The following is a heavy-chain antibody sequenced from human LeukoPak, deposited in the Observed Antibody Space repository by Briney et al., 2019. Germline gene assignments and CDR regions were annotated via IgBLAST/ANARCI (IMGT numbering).Heavy chain of an antibody. D-gene: IGHD1-1*01. CDR1: GYTFTSYD. Sequence: ASVKVSCKASGYTFTSYDINWVRQAIGQGLEWMGWMNPNSGNTGYAQKFQGRVTMTRNTSISTAYMELSSLRSEDTAVYYCARGRLERSYYYYYMDVWGKGTAVTVSS. CDR2: MNPNSGNT. CDR3: ARGRLERSYYYYYMDV. V-gene: IGHV1-8*01. J-gene: IGHJ6*03.